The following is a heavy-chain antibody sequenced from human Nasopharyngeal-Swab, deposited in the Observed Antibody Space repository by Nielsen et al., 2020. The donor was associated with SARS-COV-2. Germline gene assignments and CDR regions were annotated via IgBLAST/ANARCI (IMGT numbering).Heavy chain of an antibody. Sequence: GSLKISCAASGFTFSSYWMHWVRQPPGKGLVWVSRINRDGTYTTYADSVEGRFTISRDNAKNTLFLQMYSLRAEDTAVYYCARAPDCGGGSCNSYHYYGMDVWGQGTTVTVSS. J-gene: IGHJ6*02. D-gene: IGHD2-15*01. CDR1: GFTFSSYW. CDR3: ARAPDCGGGSCNSYHYYGMDV. CDR2: INRDGTYT. V-gene: IGHV3-74*01.